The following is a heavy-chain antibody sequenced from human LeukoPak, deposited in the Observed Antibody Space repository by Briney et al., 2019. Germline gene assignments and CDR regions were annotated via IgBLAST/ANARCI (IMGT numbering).Heavy chain of an antibody. Sequence: ASVKVSCKASGYTFTSYAMNWVRQAPGQGLEWMGWINTNTGNPTYAQGFTGRFVFSLDTSVSTAYLQISSLKAEDTAVYYCARVIASAYYDFWSGYYTFDYWGQGTLVTVS. CDR2: INTNTGNP. V-gene: IGHV7-4-1*02. J-gene: IGHJ4*02. D-gene: IGHD3-3*01. CDR1: GYTFTSYA. CDR3: ARVIASAYYDFWSGYYTFDY.